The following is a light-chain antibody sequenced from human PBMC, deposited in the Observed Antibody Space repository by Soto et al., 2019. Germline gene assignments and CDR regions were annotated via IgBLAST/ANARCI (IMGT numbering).Light chain of an antibody. CDR1: QTVNGDY. Sequence: EIVLTQSPDTVSLSPGERAPLSCRASQTVNGDYVAWYRQKPGQAPSLLMYAKSTRATGIPDRFYGSGSGTDFTLTIYRLEPEDFAVYYCQQYGNVPQTFGQGTKVDI. CDR3: QQYGNVPQT. CDR2: AKS. J-gene: IGKJ1*01. V-gene: IGKV3-20*01.